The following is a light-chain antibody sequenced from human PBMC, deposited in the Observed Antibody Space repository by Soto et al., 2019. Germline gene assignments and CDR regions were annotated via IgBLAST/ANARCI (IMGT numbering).Light chain of an antibody. CDR3: QSYDNSLSGAWV. CDR1: RSNLGAGYD. Sequence: QSVLTQPPSVSGAPGQGITISCTGTRSNLGAGYDVHWYQQLPGAAPKLLIYANNKRPSGVLDRFSGSKSGTSASLAITGLQAEDEADYYCQSYDNSLSGAWVFGGATKVTVL. J-gene: IGLJ3*02. V-gene: IGLV1-40*01. CDR2: ANN.